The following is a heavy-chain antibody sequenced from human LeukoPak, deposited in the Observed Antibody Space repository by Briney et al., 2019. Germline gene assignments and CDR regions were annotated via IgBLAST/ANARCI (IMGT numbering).Heavy chain of an antibody. Sequence: SETLSLTCTVSGGSISSYYWSWLRQPPGKGLEWFGYIYYSGSTNYNPSLKSRVTISVDTSKNQFSLKLSSVTAADTAVYYCARERRFIDRYYYYGMDVWGQGTTVTVSS. V-gene: IGHV4-59*12. J-gene: IGHJ6*02. CDR1: GGSISSYY. CDR3: ARERRFIDRYYYYGMDV. CDR2: IYYSGST. D-gene: IGHD3-9*01.